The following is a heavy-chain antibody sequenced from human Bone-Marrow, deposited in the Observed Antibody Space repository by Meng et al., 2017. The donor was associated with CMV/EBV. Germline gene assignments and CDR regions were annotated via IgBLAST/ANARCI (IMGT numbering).Heavy chain of an antibody. V-gene: IGHV3-23*01. CDR1: GFTFSSYA. CDR3: AKGGNYGAFDI. CDR2: ISGSGGNT. Sequence: GESLKISCAASGFTFSSYAMSWVRQAPGKGLEWVSTISGSGGNTYYPDSVKGRFTISRDNSRNTLYLQMNSLRAEDTAVYYCAKGGNYGAFDIWGQGKMVNVPS. J-gene: IGHJ3*02. D-gene: IGHD3-16*01.